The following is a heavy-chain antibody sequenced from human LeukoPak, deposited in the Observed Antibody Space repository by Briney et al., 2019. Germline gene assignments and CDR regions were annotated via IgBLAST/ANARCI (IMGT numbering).Heavy chain of an antibody. D-gene: IGHD3-22*01. J-gene: IGHJ3*02. CDR2: INHSGST. V-gene: IGHV4-31*03. Sequence: PSQTLSLTCTVSGGSISSGGYYWSWIRQPPGKGLEWIGEINHSGSTNYNPSLKSRVTISVDTSKNQFSLKLSSVTVADTAVYYCARVFGGGRTYYYDSSGYTIWGQGTMVTVSS. CDR3: ARVFGGGRTYYYDSSGYTI. CDR1: GGSISSGGYY.